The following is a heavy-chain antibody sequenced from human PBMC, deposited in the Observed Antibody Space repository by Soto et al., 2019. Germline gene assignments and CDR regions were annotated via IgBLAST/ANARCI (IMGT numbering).Heavy chain of an antibody. Sequence: GGSLRLSCSASRFTFSSYTMNWVRQAPGKGLEWVSSISSSTTYIYYADSVKGRFTISRDNAKNSLYLQVNSLRAEDTAVYYCARDFDSSGYYGPVGAFDIWGQGTMVTVSS. CDR3: ARDFDSSGYYGPVGAFDI. V-gene: IGHV3-21*03. CDR1: RFTFSSYT. D-gene: IGHD3-22*01. CDR2: ISSSTTYI. J-gene: IGHJ3*02.